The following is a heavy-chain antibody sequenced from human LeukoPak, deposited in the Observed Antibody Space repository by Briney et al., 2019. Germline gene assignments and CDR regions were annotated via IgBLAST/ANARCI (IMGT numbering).Heavy chain of an antibody. J-gene: IGHJ3*02. D-gene: IGHD4-23*01. CDR3: ATLTGGDDAFDI. CDR2: IYHSGST. CDR1: GGSITSGNW. V-gene: IGHV4-4*02. Sequence: SETLSLTCAVSGGSITSGNWWSWVRQSPGKGLEWIGSIYHSGSTYYNPSLKSRVTISVDTSKNQFSLKLSSVTAADTAVYYCATLTGGDDAFDIWGQGTMVTVSS.